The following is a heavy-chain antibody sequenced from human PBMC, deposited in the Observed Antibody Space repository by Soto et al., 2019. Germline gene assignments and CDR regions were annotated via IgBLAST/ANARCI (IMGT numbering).Heavy chain of an antibody. CDR1: GGTFSSYA. CDR2: IIPIFGTA. J-gene: IGHJ3*02. D-gene: IGHD2-2*01. Sequence: QVQLVQSGAEVKKPGSSVKVSCKASGGTFSSYAISWVRQAPGQGLEWMGGIIPIFGTANYAQKFQGRVTMTADESTSTAYMELSSLRSEDTAVYYCAREYKLQSKTSDDAFDIWGQGTMVTVSS. CDR3: AREYKLQSKTSDDAFDI. V-gene: IGHV1-69*12.